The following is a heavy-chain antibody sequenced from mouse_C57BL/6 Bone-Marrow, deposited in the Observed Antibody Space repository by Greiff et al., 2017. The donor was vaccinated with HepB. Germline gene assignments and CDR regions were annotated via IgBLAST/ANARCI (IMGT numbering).Heavy chain of an antibody. V-gene: IGHV5-17*01. D-gene: IGHD2-3*01. CDR3: ATYEGYAMDY. Sequence: VQLQQSGGGLVKPGGSLKLSCAASGFTFSDYGMHWVRQAPEKGLEWVAYISSGSSTIYYADTVKGRFTISRDNAKNTLFLQMTSLRSEDTAMYYCATYEGYAMDYWGQGTSVTVSS. CDR1: GFTFSDYG. CDR2: ISSGSSTI. J-gene: IGHJ4*01.